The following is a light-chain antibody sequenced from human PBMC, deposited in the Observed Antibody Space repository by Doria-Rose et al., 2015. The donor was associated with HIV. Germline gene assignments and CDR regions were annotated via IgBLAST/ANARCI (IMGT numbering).Light chain of an antibody. CDR3: QQSFSTPRT. J-gene: IGKJ1*01. V-gene: IGKV1-39*01. CDR1: QNIHRF. CDR2: AAS. Sequence: DIRMTQSPSSLSASVGDRVTITCRASQNIHRFLNWYQQKPGKVPKVLIYAASSLQSGVPSRFSGSGSGTEFTLTISSLQPEDFATYYCQQSFSTPRTFGQGTKVEIK.